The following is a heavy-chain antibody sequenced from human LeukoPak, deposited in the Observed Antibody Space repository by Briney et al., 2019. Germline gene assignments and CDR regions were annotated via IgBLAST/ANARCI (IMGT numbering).Heavy chain of an antibody. CDR3: ASTRYCTNGVCYTSRYYFYY. J-gene: IGHJ4*02. CDR1: GGSISSSSYY. V-gene: IGHV4-39*01. D-gene: IGHD2-8*01. Sequence: SETLSLTCTVSGGSISSSSYYWGWIRQPPGKGLEWIGSIYYSGSTYYNPSLKSRVTMSVDTSKNQFSLKLSSVTAADTAVYYCASTRYCTNGVCYTSRYYFYYWGQGTLVPVAS. CDR2: IYYSGST.